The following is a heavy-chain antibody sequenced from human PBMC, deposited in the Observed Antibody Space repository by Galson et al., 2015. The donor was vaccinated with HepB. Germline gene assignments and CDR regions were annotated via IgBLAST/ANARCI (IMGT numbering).Heavy chain of an antibody. D-gene: IGHD1-1*01. V-gene: IGHV5-51*01. J-gene: IGHJ5*02. Sequence: QSGAEVKKSGESLKISCQGSGYIFSSYWIGWARQMPGKGLEWMGVIDPGDSDTRYSPSFQGQVIISVDKSISTAYLQWSSLKASDTAMYYCARRGGTGWFNPWGQGTQVTVSS. CDR3: ARRGGTGWFNP. CDR1: GYIFSSYW. CDR2: IDPGDSDT.